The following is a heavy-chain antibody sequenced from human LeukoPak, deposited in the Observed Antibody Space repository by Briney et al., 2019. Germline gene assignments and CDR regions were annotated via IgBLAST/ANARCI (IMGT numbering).Heavy chain of an antibody. D-gene: IGHD4-17*01. CDR1: GYTFTSYA. CDR3: ARDKPKYYGDYGNFDC. V-gene: IGHV7-4-1*02. CDR2: INTNTGNP. Sequence: ASVKVSCKASGYTFTSYAMNWVRQAPGQGLEWMGWINTNTGNPTYAQGFTGRFVFSLDTSVSTAYLQISSLKAEDTAVYYCARDKPKYYGDYGNFDCWGKGTLVTASS. J-gene: IGHJ4*02.